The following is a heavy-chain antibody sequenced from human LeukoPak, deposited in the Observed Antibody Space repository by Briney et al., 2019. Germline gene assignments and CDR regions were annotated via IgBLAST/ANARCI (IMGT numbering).Heavy chain of an antibody. CDR2: ISYDGSNK. CDR3: AKVAMVGSFVY. V-gene: IGHV3-30*18. CDR1: GFTFSSYG. D-gene: IGHD5-18*01. J-gene: IGHJ4*02. Sequence: PGGSLRLSCAASGFTFSSYGMHWVRQAPGKGLEWVAVISYDGSNKYYADSVKGRFTISRDNSKNTLYLQMNSLRAEDTAVYYRAKVAMVGSFVYWGQGTLVTVSS.